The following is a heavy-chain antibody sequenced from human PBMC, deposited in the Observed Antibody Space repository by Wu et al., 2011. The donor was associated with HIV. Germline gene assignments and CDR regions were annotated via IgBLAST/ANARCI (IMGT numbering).Heavy chain of an antibody. Sequence: QVQLVQSGAEVKKPGSSVKVSCKASGGTFSSYAISWVRQAPGQGLEWMGGIIPMFDTANYAQKFQGRVTITADKSTSTAYMELSSLRSEDTAVYYCAIGFGEHYYYYFYIDVWGKRDHGHRLL. J-gene: IGHJ6*03. V-gene: IGHV1-69*14. D-gene: IGHD3-10*01. CDR3: AIGFGEHYYYYFYIDV. CDR1: GGTFSSYA. CDR2: IIPMFDTA.